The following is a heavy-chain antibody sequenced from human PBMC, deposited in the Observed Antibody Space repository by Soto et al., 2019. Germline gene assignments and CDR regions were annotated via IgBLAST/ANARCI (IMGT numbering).Heavy chain of an antibody. CDR3: STEPGPYSSAY. J-gene: IGHJ4*02. CDR2: IKSKTYGVPT. D-gene: IGHD6-25*01. V-gene: IGHV3-15*07. CDR1: GFTFNNAW. Sequence: EVQLVESGGGLVKPGGSLRLSCAASGFTFNNAWMNWVRQAPGKGLEWVGGIKSKTYGVPTEYAASVKGRFTITRDDSKNTLYLQMNSLKTQDTDVYFCSTEPGPYSSAYWGQGTLVTVSS.